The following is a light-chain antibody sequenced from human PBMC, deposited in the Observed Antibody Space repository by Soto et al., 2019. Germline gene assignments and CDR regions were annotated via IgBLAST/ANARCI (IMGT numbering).Light chain of an antibody. CDR1: QSVSRN. CDR2: DAS. CDR3: QQYNNWPIT. Sequence: EIVMTQSPATLSVSPGERATLSCRASQSVSRNLAWYQQKPGQAPRLLIYDASTRASGTPARFSGSGSGTKFTLSISSLQSEDFAVYYCQQYNNWPITFGQGTRLEI. J-gene: IGKJ5*01. V-gene: IGKV3D-15*01.